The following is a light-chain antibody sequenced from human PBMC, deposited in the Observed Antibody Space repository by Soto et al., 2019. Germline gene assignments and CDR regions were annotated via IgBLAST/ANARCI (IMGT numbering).Light chain of an antibody. Sequence: EIVLTQSPETLSLSPGDRETVSCMASQTVGASYVAWYQHKPGQAPRFLMYGASNRATGIPARFSGSGSGTEFTLAISSLQSEDFAIYYCQQCNNWPPWTVGPGTKVEIK. CDR3: QQCNNWPPWT. CDR2: GAS. J-gene: IGKJ1*01. CDR1: QTVGAS. V-gene: IGKV3-15*01.